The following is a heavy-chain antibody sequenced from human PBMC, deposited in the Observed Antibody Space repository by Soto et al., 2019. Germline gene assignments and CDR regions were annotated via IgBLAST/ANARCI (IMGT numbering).Heavy chain of an antibody. CDR3: ACNIAAAGTPDAFDI. Sequence: PGESLKISCKGSGYSFTSYWIGWVRQMPGKGLEWMGIIYPGDSDTRYSPSFQGQVTISADKSISTAYLQWSSLKASDTAMYYCACNIAAAGTPDAFDIWGQGTMVTVSS. D-gene: IGHD6-13*01. CDR1: GYSFTSYW. J-gene: IGHJ3*02. CDR2: IYPGDSDT. V-gene: IGHV5-51*01.